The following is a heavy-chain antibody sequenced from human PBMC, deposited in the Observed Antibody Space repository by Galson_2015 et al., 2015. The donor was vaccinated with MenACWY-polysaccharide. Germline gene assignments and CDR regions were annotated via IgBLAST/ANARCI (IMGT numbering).Heavy chain of an antibody. CDR2: INPNNGGT. Sequence: SVKVSCKASGYTFIGYYMHWVRRAPGQGLEWMGWINPNNGGTDFARKFRGRITMTRDTSISTAYMELNRLTSDDTAVYYCAREQDSRSLDYWGQGTLVTVSS. D-gene: IGHD4-11*01. V-gene: IGHV1-2*02. CDR3: AREQDSRSLDY. CDR1: GYTFIGYY. J-gene: IGHJ4*02.